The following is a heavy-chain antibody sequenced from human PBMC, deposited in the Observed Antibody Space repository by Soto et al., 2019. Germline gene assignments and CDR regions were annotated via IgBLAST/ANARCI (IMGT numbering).Heavy chain of an antibody. V-gene: IGHV3-73*01. CDR1: GFTFSDSA. CDR2: IRSKPNTDAT. J-gene: IGHJ6*03. Sequence: VQLVESGGGLVQPGGSLTLSCAASGFTFSDSAMHWVRQASGKGLEWVGRIRSKPNTDATAYAAAVKGRFTISRDDSKNTAYLQKHSLKTEDTAVHYSTRHVDCSGRSRDSGYYCHMDLWGKGTTVTVSS. CDR3: TRHVDCSGRSRDSGYYCHMDL. D-gene: IGHD2-15*01.